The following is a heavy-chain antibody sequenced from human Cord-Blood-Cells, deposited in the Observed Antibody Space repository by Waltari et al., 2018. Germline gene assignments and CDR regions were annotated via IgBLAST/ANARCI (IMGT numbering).Heavy chain of an antibody. V-gene: IGHV3-9*01. Sequence: VQLVASGGGLVQPGRSLRLSWAASGFTFDDYALHWVRQATGQGLEVWSCIGVNCSSSEGAGSRKGRFTGARDNAKDSLYRQMNRLRAEDTAWYYGGKDRIAVACLCCYDMDVLGQAKTATVSS. CDR3: GKDRIAVACLCCYDMDV. D-gene: IGHD6-19*01. CDR1: GFTFDDYA. J-gene: IGHJ6*02. CDR2: IGVNCSSS.